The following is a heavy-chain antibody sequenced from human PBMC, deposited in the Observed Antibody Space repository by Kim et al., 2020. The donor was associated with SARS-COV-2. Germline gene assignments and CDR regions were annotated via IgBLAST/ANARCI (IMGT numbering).Heavy chain of an antibody. J-gene: IGHJ6*02. CDR3: TRFVVVTPSYYGMDV. CDR1: GFTFSGSA. Sequence: GGSLRLSCAASGFTFSGSAMHWVRQASGKGLEWVGRIRSKANSYATAYAASVKGRFTISRDDSKNTAYLQMNSLKTEDTAVYYCTRFVVVTPSYYGMDVWGQGTTVTVSS. CDR2: IRSKANSYAT. V-gene: IGHV3-73*01. D-gene: IGHD2-21*02.